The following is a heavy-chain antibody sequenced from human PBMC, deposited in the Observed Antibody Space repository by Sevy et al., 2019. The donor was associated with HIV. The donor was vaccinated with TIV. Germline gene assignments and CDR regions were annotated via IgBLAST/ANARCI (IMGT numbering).Heavy chain of an antibody. CDR2: IYPDDSDT. V-gene: IGHV5-51*01. CDR1: GYRFTSYW. D-gene: IGHD3-22*01. Sequence: GESLKISCKASGYRFTSYWIGWVRQMPGKGLQWMGIIYPDDSDTRSSPSFQGQVIISADKSINTAYLQWSSLKASDTAMYFCARRSYDTNGYPQYFFDSWGQGTLVTVSS. J-gene: IGHJ4*02. CDR3: ARRSYDTNGYPQYFFDS.